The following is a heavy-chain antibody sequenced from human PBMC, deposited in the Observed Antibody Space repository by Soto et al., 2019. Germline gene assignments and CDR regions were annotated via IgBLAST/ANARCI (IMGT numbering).Heavy chain of an antibody. Sequence: QLPLQESGPGLVKPSETLSLTCTVSGASISRSRFYWGWIRQPPGGGLEWIGNIFHSGNTFYNPSLKSRVSISVDTSKNQFSLNLTSVAAADTGVYYCARSNGDPGDYYYFYYMDVWGKGTTVTVSS. CDR3: ARSNGDPGDYYYFYYMDV. J-gene: IGHJ6*03. V-gene: IGHV4-39*01. CDR2: IFHSGNT. CDR1: GASISRSRFY. D-gene: IGHD4-17*01.